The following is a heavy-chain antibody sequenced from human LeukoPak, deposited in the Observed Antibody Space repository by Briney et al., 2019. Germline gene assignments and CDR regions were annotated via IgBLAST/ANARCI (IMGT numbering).Heavy chain of an antibody. D-gene: IGHD3-10*01. V-gene: IGHV3-30-3*01. CDR3: ARDPNYYGSGSYFDY. CDR2: ISYDGSNK. CDR1: GFTFSSYA. Sequence: GGSLRLSCAASGFTFSSYAMHWVRQAPGKGLEWVAVISYDGSNKYYADSAKGRFTISRDNSKNTLYLQMNSLRAEDTAVYYCARDPNYYGSGSYFDYWGQGTLVTVSS. J-gene: IGHJ4*02.